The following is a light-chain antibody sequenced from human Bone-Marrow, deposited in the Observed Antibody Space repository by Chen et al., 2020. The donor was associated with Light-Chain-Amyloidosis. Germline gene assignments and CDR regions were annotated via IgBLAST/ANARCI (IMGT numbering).Light chain of an antibody. CDR2: EVT. CDR1: SSDVGGYNY. J-gene: IGLJ2*01. CDR3: SSYSVTSPLVV. V-gene: IGLV2-14*01. Sequence: QSALTQPASVSGSPGQSITISCTGTSSDVGGYNYVSWYQQPPGKAPKVMIYEVTNRPSGVSNRFSGSKSGNTASLTISGLQAEDEADYYCSSYSVTSPLVVFGGGTKLTVL.